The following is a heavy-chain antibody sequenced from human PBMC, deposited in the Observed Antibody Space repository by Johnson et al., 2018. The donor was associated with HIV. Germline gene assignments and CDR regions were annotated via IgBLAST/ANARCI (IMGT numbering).Heavy chain of an antibody. J-gene: IGHJ3*02. D-gene: IGHD6-13*01. Sequence: QVQLVESGGGVVQPGRSLRLSCAASGFTFSSYGMHWVRQAPGKGLEWVAVIWYDGSNKYYADSVKGRFTISRDNSKNTLFLQMNSLGPEDTAVYYCAKGRAQHLDGGAFDIWGQGTMVTVSS. CDR2: IWYDGSNK. CDR3: AKGRAQHLDGGAFDI. CDR1: GFTFSSYG. V-gene: IGHV3-33*06.